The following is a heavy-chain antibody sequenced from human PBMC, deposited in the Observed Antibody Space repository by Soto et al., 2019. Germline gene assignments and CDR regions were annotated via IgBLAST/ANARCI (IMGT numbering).Heavy chain of an antibody. Sequence: QVQLVQSGAEVKKPGSSVKVSCKASGGTFSSYAISWVRQAPGQGLEWMGGIIPIFGTANYAQKFQGRVTITADESTSTAYMELSNLRSEDTAVYYCAREPDAQTGGDYYHDAFDIWGQGTMVTVSS. D-gene: IGHD2-21*02. CDR2: IIPIFGTA. CDR3: AREPDAQTGGDYYHDAFDI. V-gene: IGHV1-69*01. CDR1: GGTFSSYA. J-gene: IGHJ3*02.